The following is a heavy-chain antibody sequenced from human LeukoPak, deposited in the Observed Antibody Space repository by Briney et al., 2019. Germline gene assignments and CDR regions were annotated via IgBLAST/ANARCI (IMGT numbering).Heavy chain of an antibody. J-gene: IGHJ4*02. V-gene: IGHV1-18*01. CDR1: GYTFTSYG. CDR2: ISAYNGNT. Sequence: ASVKVSCKASGYTFTSYGISWVRQAPGQGLEWMGWISAYNGNTNYAQKLQGRVTMTTDTSTSTAYMELRSLRSDGTAVYYCARATYYYDSSGLYYFDYWGQGTLVTVSS. CDR3: ARATYYYDSSGLYYFDY. D-gene: IGHD3-22*01.